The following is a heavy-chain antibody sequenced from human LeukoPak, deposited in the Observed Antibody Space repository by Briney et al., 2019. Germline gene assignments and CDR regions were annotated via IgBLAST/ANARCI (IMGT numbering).Heavy chain of an antibody. V-gene: IGHV3-23*01. Sequence: LAGGSLRLSCAASGFIFSSYAMSWVRQAPGKGLEWVSAISGSGGSTYYADSVKGRFTISRDNSKNTLYLQMNSLRAEDTAVYYCAKETTSWYFPFDYWGQGTLVTVSS. CDR2: ISGSGGST. CDR3: AKETTSWYFPFDY. D-gene: IGHD6-13*01. J-gene: IGHJ4*02. CDR1: GFIFSSYA.